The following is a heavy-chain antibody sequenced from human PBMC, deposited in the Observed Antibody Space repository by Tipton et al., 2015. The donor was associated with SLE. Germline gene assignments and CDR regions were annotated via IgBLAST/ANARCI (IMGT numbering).Heavy chain of an antibody. J-gene: IGHJ4*02. D-gene: IGHD6-19*01. CDR3: ARDPVAGRGIDY. Sequence: TLSLTCTVSGGSISSGSHYWSWIRQPAGKGLEWIGRIYTRGSTNYNPSLKSRVTISVDTSKNQFSLKLSSVTAADTAVYYCARDPVAGRGIDYWGQGTLVTVPS. CDR2: IYTRGST. V-gene: IGHV4-61*02. CDR1: GGSISSGSHY.